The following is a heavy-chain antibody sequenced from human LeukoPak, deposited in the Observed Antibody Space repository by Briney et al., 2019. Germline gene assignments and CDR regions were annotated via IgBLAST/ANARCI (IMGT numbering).Heavy chain of an antibody. V-gene: IGHV3-30*04. D-gene: IGHD2/OR15-2a*01. CDR3: ARDSRLKWTQYFFDL. CDR1: GFTFSSYA. Sequence: PGTSLRLSCSASGFTFSSYAIHWVRQAPGKGLEWVAGISFDGKNKFYSDSVNGRFSISRDNSKNTLYLQMNSLKPEDTAVYFCARDSRLKWTQYFFDLWGQGTLVTVSS. CDR2: ISFDGKNK. J-gene: IGHJ4*02.